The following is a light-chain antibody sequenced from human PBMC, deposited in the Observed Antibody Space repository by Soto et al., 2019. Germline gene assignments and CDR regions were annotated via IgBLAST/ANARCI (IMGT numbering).Light chain of an antibody. V-gene: IGLV2-18*01. Sequence: QSVLTQPPSVSGSPGQSVTISCTGTSSDVGDYNHVSWYQQSPGTVPKLIIYEVSSRSSGVPDRFSGSKSGNTASLTISGLQAEDEADYYCNLYTSSNAYVFGTGTKVTVL. CDR1: SSDVGDYNH. CDR2: EVS. J-gene: IGLJ1*01. CDR3: NLYTSSNAYV.